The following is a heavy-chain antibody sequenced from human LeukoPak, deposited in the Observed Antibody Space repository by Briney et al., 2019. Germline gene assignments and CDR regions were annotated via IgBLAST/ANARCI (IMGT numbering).Heavy chain of an antibody. Sequence: PSETLSLTCAVSGGSISTNDWWTWRRQPPGKVLEWIGEIHHGGSTNYNPPLKRRVTMSVDKSKNQFSLSLSSVTAADTAVYYGARGSIPVAGTSLLGYWGQGTLVTVSS. J-gene: IGHJ4*02. CDR3: ARGSIPVAGTSLLGY. D-gene: IGHD6-19*01. V-gene: IGHV4-4*02. CDR2: IHHGGST. CDR1: GGSISTNDW.